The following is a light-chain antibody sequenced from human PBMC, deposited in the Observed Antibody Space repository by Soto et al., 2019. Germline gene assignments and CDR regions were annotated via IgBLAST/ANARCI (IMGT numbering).Light chain of an antibody. Sequence: EIVLTQSPGTLSLSPGESATLSCRASQSVTSNYLAWYQQKPGQAPRRLIFVASNRATGIPDRFSGSGSGTDFTLTISRLEPEDFAVYFCQQYGSSPFTFGPGTKVDIK. CDR2: VAS. CDR1: QSVTSNY. CDR3: QQYGSSPFT. V-gene: IGKV3-20*01. J-gene: IGKJ3*01.